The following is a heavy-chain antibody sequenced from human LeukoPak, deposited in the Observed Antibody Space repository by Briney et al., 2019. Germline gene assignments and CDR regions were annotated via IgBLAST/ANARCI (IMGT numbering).Heavy chain of an antibody. V-gene: IGHV3-53*01. D-gene: IGHD2-2*02. CDR1: GFTVSSNY. J-gene: IGHJ4*02. CDR2: LHSGGNT. Sequence: GGSLRLSCAASGFTVSSNYTSWVRQAPGKGLEWVSVLHSGGNTNYTDSVKGRFTISRDNSKNTVYLQMNSLRAEDTAVYYCARGSHTAFDYWGQGTLVTVSS. CDR3: ARGSHTAFDY.